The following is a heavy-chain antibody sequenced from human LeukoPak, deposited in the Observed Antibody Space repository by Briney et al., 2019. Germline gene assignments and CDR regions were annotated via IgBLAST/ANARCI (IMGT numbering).Heavy chain of an antibody. CDR2: INPNSGGT. CDR1: GYTFTGYY. D-gene: IGHD4-17*01. CDR3: ARAYSPDGDYWFDP. J-gene: IGHJ5*02. V-gene: IGHV1-2*02. Sequence: ASVKVSCKASGYTFTGYYMHWVRQAPGQGLEWMGWINPNSGGTNYTQKFQGRDTMTRDTSISTAYMELSRLRSDDTAVYYCARAYSPDGDYWFDPWGQGTLVTVSS.